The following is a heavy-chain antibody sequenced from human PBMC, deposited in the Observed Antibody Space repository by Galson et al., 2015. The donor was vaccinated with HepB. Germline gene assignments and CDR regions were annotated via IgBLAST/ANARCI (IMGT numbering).Heavy chain of an antibody. J-gene: IGHJ2*01. CDR2: IYPEDGKT. D-gene: IGHD2-2*01. V-gene: IGHV1-24*01. CDR3: ATGTDCSSTACYADHWYFDL. Sequence: SVKVSCKASGYTLTDLCMHWVRQAPGQGLEWMGWIYPEDGKTIYAQKYQGRVTMTEDTSTNIAYMELSSLTSEDTAVYYCATGTDCSSTACYADHWYFDLCGRGTLVTVSS. CDR1: GYTLTDLC.